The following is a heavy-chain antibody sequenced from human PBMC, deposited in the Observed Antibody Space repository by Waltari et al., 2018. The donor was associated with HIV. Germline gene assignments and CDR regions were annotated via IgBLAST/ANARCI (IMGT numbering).Heavy chain of an antibody. V-gene: IGHV3-66*01. Sequence: EVQLVESGGGLVQPGGSVRLSCAASGFTVRSHYMSWVRQAPGKGLEWVSVIYSGGSTYYADSVKGRFTISRDNSKNTLYLQMNSLRAEDTAVYYCASIAYCGGDCYPRGMDVWGQGTTVTVSS. J-gene: IGHJ6*02. CDR1: GFTVRSHY. CDR2: IYSGGST. CDR3: ASIAYCGGDCYPRGMDV. D-gene: IGHD2-21*02.